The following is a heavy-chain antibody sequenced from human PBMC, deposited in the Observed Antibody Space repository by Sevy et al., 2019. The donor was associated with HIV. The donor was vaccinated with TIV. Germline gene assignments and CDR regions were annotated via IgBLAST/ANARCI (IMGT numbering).Heavy chain of an antibody. CDR1: GFSLSTSGVG. CDR3: AHSEGQWYYDILTGYYMFDY. Sequence: SGPTLVNPTQTLTLTCTFSGFSLSTSGVGVGWIRQPPGKALEWLALIYWDDDKRYSPSLKSRLTITKDTSKNQVVLTMTNMDPVDTATYYCAHSEGQWYYDILTGYYMFDYWGQGTLVTVSS. V-gene: IGHV2-5*02. J-gene: IGHJ4*02. CDR2: IYWDDDK. D-gene: IGHD3-9*01.